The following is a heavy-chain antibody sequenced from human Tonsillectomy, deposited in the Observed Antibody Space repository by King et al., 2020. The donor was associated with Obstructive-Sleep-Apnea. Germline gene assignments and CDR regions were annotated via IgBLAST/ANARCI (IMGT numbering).Heavy chain of an antibody. Sequence: VQLQESGPGLVKPSETLSLTCTVSGGSISSYYWSWIRQPPGKGLEWIGYIYYSGSTNYNPSLKSRVTISVDTSKNQFSLKLSSVTAADTAVYYCARLYTVGLAPPAYYYYGMDVWGQGTTVTVSS. CDR1: GGSISSYY. J-gene: IGHJ6*02. D-gene: IGHD4-23*01. CDR3: ARLYTVGLAPPAYYYYGMDV. CDR2: IYYSGST. V-gene: IGHV4-59*08.